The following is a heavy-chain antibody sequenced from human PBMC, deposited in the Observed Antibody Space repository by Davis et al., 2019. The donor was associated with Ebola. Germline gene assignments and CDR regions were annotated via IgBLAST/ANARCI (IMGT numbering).Heavy chain of an antibody. V-gene: IGHV1-8*02. CDR2: MNPNSGNT. CDR1: GYTFTSYD. D-gene: IGHD6-13*01. Sequence: AASVTVSCKASGYTFTSYDITWVRQAPGQGLEWMGWMNPNSGNTGYAQKLQGRVTMTRNTSISTAYMELSSLRSDDTAVYYCARGRGSGSWCRRFDYWGQGTLVTVSS. J-gene: IGHJ4*02. CDR3: ARGRGSGSWCRRFDY.